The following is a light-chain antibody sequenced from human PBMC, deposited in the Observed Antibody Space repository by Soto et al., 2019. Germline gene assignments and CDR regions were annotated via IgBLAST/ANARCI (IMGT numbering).Light chain of an antibody. CDR3: QQRSNWPPYT. Sequence: EIVLKQSTDTLSLSPGERANLSGKASQSVSSYLDWSQQKRGQAPRLLIYDASNRATGIPAMFSGSGSGTHFTLTISSLEPEDFAVYYCQQRSNWPPYTFGQGTKVDSK. CDR2: DAS. J-gene: IGKJ2*01. V-gene: IGKV3-11*01. CDR1: QSVSSY.